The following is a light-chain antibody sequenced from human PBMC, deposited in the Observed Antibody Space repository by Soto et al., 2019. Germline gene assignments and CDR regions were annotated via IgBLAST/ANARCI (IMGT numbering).Light chain of an antibody. CDR3: QQSYSTPIT. V-gene: IGKV1-39*01. Sequence: DLPMTQSPSSLSASVGDRVTITCRASQSISTYLNWYQKKPGEAPKLLIYAASTLQTGVPSRFSGSGSGTRFTFTVSSLQPEDSATYYCQQSYSTPITFGQGTRLEI. CDR1: QSISTY. CDR2: AAS. J-gene: IGKJ5*01.